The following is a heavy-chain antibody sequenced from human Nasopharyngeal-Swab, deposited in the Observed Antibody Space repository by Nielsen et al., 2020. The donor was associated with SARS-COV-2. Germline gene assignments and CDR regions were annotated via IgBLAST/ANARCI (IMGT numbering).Heavy chain of an antibody. CDR1: GYTFISYA. CDR3: ARGLNYYGYYFDF. V-gene: IGHV7-4-1*02. D-gene: IGHD3-10*01. CDR2: INTNTGNP. Sequence: ASVKVSCKASGYTFISYAINWVRQAPGQGLEWMGSINTNTGNPTFAQGFTGRFVFSLDTSVKTAYLQITSLKAEDTAMYYCARGLNYYGYYFDFWGQGTQVTVSS. J-gene: IGHJ4*02.